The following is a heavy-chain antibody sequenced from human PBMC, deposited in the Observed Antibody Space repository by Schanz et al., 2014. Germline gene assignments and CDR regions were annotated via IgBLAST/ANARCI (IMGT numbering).Heavy chain of an antibody. CDR1: GYTFVSYS. Sequence: QVQLVQSGAEVKKPGASVKVSCKASGYTFVSYSMHWVRQAPGQGLEWMGWINPDSGDTNFAQKFQGRVTMTRDMSINTAYMELSRLRSDDSAVYYCASDFWSGYSHYYYGLDVWGQGTTVTDSS. D-gene: IGHD3-3*01. CDR3: ASDFWSGYSHYYYGLDV. V-gene: IGHV1-2*02. CDR2: INPDSGDT. J-gene: IGHJ6*02.